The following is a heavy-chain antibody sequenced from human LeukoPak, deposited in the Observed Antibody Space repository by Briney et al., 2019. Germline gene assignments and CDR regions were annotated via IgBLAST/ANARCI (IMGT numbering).Heavy chain of an antibody. CDR1: GFTFSDYY. D-gene: IGHD2-8*01. CDR2: ISSSGSTI. J-gene: IGHJ4*02. CDR3: ARDPCTNGVCYDFDY. Sequence: GGSLRLSCAASGFTFSDYYMSWIRQAPGKGLEWVSYISSSGSTIYYADSVKGRFTISRDNAKNSLYLQMNSLRAEDTAVYYCARDPCTNGVCYDFDYWGQGTLVTASS. V-gene: IGHV3-11*01.